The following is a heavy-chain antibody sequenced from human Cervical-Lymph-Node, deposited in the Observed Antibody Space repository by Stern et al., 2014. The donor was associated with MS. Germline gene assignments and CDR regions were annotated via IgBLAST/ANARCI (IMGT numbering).Heavy chain of an antibody. CDR1: GYTFTDNY. CDR3: ARAPINHWNYPEEYFDY. V-gene: IGHV1-2*06. J-gene: IGHJ4*02. D-gene: IGHD1-7*01. Sequence: VQLVESGAEVKKPGASVKVSCKASGYTFTDNYIHWVRQAPGQGLEWMGRINPDRGDTNYAPTLHGRVTMTRDPSIGTAYMELNRLRSDDTAVFFCARAPINHWNYPEEYFDYWGQGTLVTVSS. CDR2: INPDRGDT.